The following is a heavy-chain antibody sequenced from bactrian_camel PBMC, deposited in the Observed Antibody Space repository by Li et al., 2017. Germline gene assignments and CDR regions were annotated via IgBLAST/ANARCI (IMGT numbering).Heavy chain of an antibody. D-gene: IGHD2*01. Sequence: HVQLVESGGGLVQAGRSLRLSGAEAGRTAPWFCMGWFRQSAGKEREGVGVIDSSGGMMYGDSVKGRFTISRDNAKNVLYLQMNSSKPEDSAMYYCAAPPDGTRLVGRSLLSRGWYSYWGPGTQVTVS. J-gene: IGHJ4*01. V-gene: IGHV3S68*01. CDR2: IDSSGGM. CDR1: GRTAPWFC. CDR3: AAPPDGTRLVGRSLLSRGWYSY.